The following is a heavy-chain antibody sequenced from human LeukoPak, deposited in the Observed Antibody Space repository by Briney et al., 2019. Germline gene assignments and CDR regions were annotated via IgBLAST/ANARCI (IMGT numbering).Heavy chain of an antibody. D-gene: IGHD5-24*01. Sequence: GASVKVSCKASGGTFSSYAISWVRQAPGQGLEWMGRIIPILGIANYAQKFQGRVTITADKSTSTAYMELSSLRSEDTAVYYCARDPPRDGYNGMGSAIPWGQGTLVTVSS. CDR3: ARDPPRDGYNGMGSAIP. V-gene: IGHV1-69*04. CDR2: IIPILGIA. CDR1: GGTFSSYA. J-gene: IGHJ5*02.